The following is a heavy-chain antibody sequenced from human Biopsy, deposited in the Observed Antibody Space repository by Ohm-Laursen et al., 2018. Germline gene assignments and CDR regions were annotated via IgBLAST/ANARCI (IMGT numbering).Heavy chain of an antibody. D-gene: IGHD3-16*01. J-gene: IGHJ4*02. CDR2: INSVGTI. Sequence: SLRLSCAASGFPVSDYYMSWIRQAPVKGLEWVSNINSVGTIYYADSVRGRFTISRDNAKNSLYLQMNSLRVEDTAVYYCARSVGIMAAPIDYWGQGTLVTVSS. CDR1: GFPVSDYY. V-gene: IGHV3-11*01. CDR3: ARSVGIMAAPIDY.